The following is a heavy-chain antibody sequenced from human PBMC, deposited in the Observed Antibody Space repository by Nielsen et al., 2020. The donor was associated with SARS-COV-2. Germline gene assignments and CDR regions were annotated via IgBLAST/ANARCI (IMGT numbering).Heavy chain of an antibody. D-gene: IGHD5-18*01. V-gene: IGHV4-38-2*02. CDR3: ARAGLYGYSFDY. J-gene: IGHJ4*02. CDR2: IYHSGST. Sequence: SETLSLTCTVSGYSISSGYYWGWIRQPPGKGLEWIGSIYHSGSTYYNPSLKSRVTISVDTSKNQFSLKLSSVTAADTAVYYCARAGLYGYSFDYWGQGTLVTVSS. CDR1: GYSISSGYY.